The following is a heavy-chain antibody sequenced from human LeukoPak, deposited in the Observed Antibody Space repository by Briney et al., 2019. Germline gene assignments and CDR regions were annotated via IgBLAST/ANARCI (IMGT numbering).Heavy chain of an antibody. V-gene: IGHV1-24*01. CDR2: FDPEDGET. D-gene: IGHD2-2*03. CDR3: ARAIPAGYCSGSNCYALDS. J-gene: IGHJ4*02. Sequence: ASVKVSCKVSGYTLTELSMHWVRQAPGKGLEWMGGFDPEDGETIYAQKFQGRLTITADEATTTVFMELSTLRSDDTAVYYCARAIPAGYCSGSNCYALDSWGQGTLVTVSS. CDR1: GYTLTELS.